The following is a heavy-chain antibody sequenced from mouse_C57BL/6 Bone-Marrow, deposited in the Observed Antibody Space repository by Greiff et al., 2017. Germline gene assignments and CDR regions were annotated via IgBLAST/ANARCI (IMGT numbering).Heavy chain of an antibody. J-gene: IGHJ2*01. V-gene: IGHV1-63*01. CDR3: DRSGEEHLFDY. CDR2: IYPGGGYT. Sequence: VKLMESGAELVRPGPSVKMSCKASGYTFTNYWIGWAKQRPGHGLEWIGDIYPGGGYTNYNEKFKGKATLTADKSSSTAYMQFSSLTSEASAIYYCDRSGEEHLFDYWGQGTTLTVSS. CDR1: GYTFTNYW.